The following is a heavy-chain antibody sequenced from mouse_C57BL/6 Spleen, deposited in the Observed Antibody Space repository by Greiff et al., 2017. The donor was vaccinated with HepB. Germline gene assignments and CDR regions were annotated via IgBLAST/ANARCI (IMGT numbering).Heavy chain of an antibody. CDR1: GFTFSSYG. Sequence: VQLKESGGDLVKPGGSLKLSCAASGFTFSSYGMSWVRQTPDKRLEWVATISSGGSYTYYPDSVKGRFTISRDNAKNTLYLQMSSLKSEDTAMYYCARHPSTSYYFDYWGQGTTLTVSS. J-gene: IGHJ2*01. CDR3: ARHPSTSYYFDY. V-gene: IGHV5-6*01. CDR2: ISSGGSYT. D-gene: IGHD5-5*01.